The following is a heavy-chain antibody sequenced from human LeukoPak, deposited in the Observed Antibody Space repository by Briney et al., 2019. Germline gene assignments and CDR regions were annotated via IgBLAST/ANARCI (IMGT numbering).Heavy chain of an antibody. CDR1: GFTFSSYA. CDR3: ANEDCSSTSRYFSFDY. J-gene: IGHJ4*02. D-gene: IGHD2-2*01. V-gene: IGHV3-23*01. Sequence: PPGGSLRLSCAASGFTFSSYAMSWVRQAPGKGLEWVSAISGSGGSTYYADSVKGRFTISRDNSKNTLYLQMSSLRAEDTAVYYCANEDCSSTSRYFSFDYWGQGTLVTVSS. CDR2: ISGSGGST.